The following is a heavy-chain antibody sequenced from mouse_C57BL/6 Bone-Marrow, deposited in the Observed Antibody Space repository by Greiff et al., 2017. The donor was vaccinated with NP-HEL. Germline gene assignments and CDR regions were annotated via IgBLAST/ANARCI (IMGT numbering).Heavy chain of an antibody. CDR1: GFTFSSYG. CDR2: ISSGGSYT. V-gene: IGHV5-6*01. D-gene: IGHD2-10*02. Sequence: EVQGVESGGDLVKPGVSLTLSLSSSGFTFSSYGMSWVRQTPDKRLEWVATISSGGSYTYYPDSVKGRFTISRDNAKNTLYLQMSSLKSEDTAMYYCARQGYGGFAYWGQGTLVTVSA. J-gene: IGHJ3*01. CDR3: ARQGYGGFAY.